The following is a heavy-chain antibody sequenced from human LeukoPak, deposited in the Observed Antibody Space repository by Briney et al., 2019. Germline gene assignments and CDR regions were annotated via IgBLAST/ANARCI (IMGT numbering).Heavy chain of an antibody. Sequence: GGSLRLSCAASGFTFSGYEMNWVRQAPGKGLEWVSYISSSGSTIYYADSVKGRFTISRDNAKNSLYLQMNSLRVEDTAVYHCARGIAAPDRGYYYMDVWGKGTTVTISS. D-gene: IGHD6-13*01. J-gene: IGHJ6*03. V-gene: IGHV3-48*03. CDR3: ARGIAAPDRGYYYMDV. CDR2: ISSSGSTI. CDR1: GFTFSGYE.